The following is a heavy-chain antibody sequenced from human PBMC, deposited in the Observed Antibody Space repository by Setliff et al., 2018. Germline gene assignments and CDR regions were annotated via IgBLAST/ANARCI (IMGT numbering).Heavy chain of an antibody. CDR1: GFTFNTYW. CDR3: VRDRWKVMVNKGDDAFDL. Sequence: GSLRLSCAGSGFTFNTYWMTWVRQAPGKGLEWVASITHDGSKTYILDSVKGRFTISRDKTKNSLYLQMNSLRGEDTAVYYCVRDRWKVMVNKGDDAFDLWGQGTMVTVSS. V-gene: IGHV3-7*01. D-gene: IGHD5-18*01. J-gene: IGHJ3*01. CDR2: ITHDGSKT.